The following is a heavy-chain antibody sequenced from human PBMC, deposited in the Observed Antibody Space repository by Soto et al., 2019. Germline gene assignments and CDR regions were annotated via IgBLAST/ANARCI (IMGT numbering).Heavy chain of an antibody. Sequence: PSETLSLTCTVSGGSISSGGYYWSWIRQHPGKGLEWIGYIYYSGSTYYNPSLKSRVTISVDTSKNQFSLKLSSVTAADTAVYYCARDSPRGYCSSTSCPHYFDYWGQGTLVTVSS. CDR1: GGSISSGGYY. J-gene: IGHJ4*02. D-gene: IGHD2-2*01. CDR3: ARDSPRGYCSSTSCPHYFDY. V-gene: IGHV4-31*03. CDR2: IYYSGST.